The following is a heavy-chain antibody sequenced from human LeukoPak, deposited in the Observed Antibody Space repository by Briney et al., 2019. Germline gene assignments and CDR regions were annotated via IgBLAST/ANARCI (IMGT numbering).Heavy chain of an antibody. CDR2: ISSSSSTI. CDR1: GFTFSSYE. Sequence: PGGSLRLSCAASGFTFSSYEMNWVRQAPGKGLEWVSYISSSSSTIYYADSVKGRFTISRDNAKNSLYLQMNSLRAEDTAVYYCARGDWGHIVGVVAAAPDYWGQGTLVTVSS. V-gene: IGHV3-48*03. CDR3: ARGDWGHIVGVVAAAPDY. D-gene: IGHD2-15*01. J-gene: IGHJ4*02.